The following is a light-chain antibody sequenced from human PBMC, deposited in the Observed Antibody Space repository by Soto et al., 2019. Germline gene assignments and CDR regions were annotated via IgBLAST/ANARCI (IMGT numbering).Light chain of an antibody. V-gene: IGKV1-5*01. Sequence: DIQMTQSPSTLSASVGDRVTITCRASHSFSSWLAWYQQKPGKAPKLLIYDASSLESGVPSRFSGSGSGTEFPLTISSLQPDDFATYYCQQYNSYWTFGQGTKVEIK. J-gene: IGKJ1*01. CDR2: DAS. CDR1: HSFSSW. CDR3: QQYNSYWT.